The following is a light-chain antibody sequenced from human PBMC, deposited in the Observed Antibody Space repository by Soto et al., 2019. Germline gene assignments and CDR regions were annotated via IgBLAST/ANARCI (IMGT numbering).Light chain of an antibody. CDR2: DAS. CDR3: QQRSIWPLT. CDR1: ENLRTF. V-gene: IGKV3-11*01. J-gene: IGKJ4*01. Sequence: EIVLTQSPATLSLSPGERATLSCRATENLRTFLAWYQQKAGQAPRLLIYDASHRATGIPDRFSGSGSGTDFTLTISNLEPEDSAVYYCQQRSIWPLTFGGGTKADNK.